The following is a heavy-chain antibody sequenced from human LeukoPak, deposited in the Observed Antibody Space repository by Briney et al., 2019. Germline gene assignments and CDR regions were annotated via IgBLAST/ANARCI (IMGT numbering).Heavy chain of an antibody. CDR1: GGSISSGGYY. CDR2: IYHSGST. Sequence: PSETLSLTCTVSGGSISSGGYYWSWIRQPPGKGLERIGYIYHSGSTYYNPSLKSRVTISVDRSKNQFSLKLSSVTAADTAVYYCARGTQPAAHGSDWFDPWGQGTLVTVSS. V-gene: IGHV4-30-2*01. CDR3: ARGTQPAAHGSDWFDP. J-gene: IGHJ5*02. D-gene: IGHD2-2*01.